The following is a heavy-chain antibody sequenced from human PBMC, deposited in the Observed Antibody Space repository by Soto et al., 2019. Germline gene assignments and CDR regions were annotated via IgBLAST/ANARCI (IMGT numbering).Heavy chain of an antibody. CDR2: IYYSGST. D-gene: IGHD4-17*01. Sequence: SETLSLTCTVSGGSISSYYWSWIRQPPGKGLEWIGYIYYSGSTNYNPSLKSRVTISVDTSKNQFSLKLSSVTAADTAVYYCARTSRGWGLYGALDPWGQGTLVTVSS. V-gene: IGHV4-59*01. CDR1: GGSISSYY. J-gene: IGHJ5*02. CDR3: ARTSRGWGLYGALDP.